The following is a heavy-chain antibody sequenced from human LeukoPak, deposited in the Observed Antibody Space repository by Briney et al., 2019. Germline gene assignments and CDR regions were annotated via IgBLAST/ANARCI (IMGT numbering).Heavy chain of an antibody. Sequence: SVKVPCKASGGTFSSYAISWVRQAPGQGLEWMGGIIPIFGTANYAQKFQGRVTITADESTSTAYMELSSLRSVDTAVYYCASVPQWGAAAGETPDYWGQGTLVAVSS. CDR2: IIPIFGTA. D-gene: IGHD6-13*01. V-gene: IGHV1-69*13. CDR1: GGTFSSYA. CDR3: ASVPQWGAAAGETPDY. J-gene: IGHJ4*02.